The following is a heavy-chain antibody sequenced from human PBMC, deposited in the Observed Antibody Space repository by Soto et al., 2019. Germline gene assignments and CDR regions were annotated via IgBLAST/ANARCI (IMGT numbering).Heavy chain of an antibody. Sequence: EVQLLESGGGLVQPGGSLRLSCAASGFTFSSYAMSWVRQAPGKGLEWVSAISGSGGSTYYADSVKGRFTISRDNSKHTLYLQMNSLRAEDTAVYDCAKGYSSGWYNVDYGGQGTLVTVAS. V-gene: IGHV3-23*01. J-gene: IGHJ4*02. CDR2: ISGSGGST. CDR1: GFTFSSYA. D-gene: IGHD6-19*01. CDR3: AKGYSSGWYNVDY.